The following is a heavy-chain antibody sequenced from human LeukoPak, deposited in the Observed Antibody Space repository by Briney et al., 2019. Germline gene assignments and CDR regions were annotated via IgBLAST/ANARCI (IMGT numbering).Heavy chain of an antibody. V-gene: IGHV3-23*01. D-gene: IGHD7-27*01. CDR2: ITTGGPNT. J-gene: IGHJ4*02. CDR3: AKDGGLWVSAHWGDS. Sequence: GGSLRLSCAASGLTFSSYTMSWVRQAPGKGLKWVSTITTGGPNTYYADSVKGRFTVSRDDSKSTLYLQMNSLRAEDTAVYYCAKDGGLWVSAHWGDSWGRGTLVTVSS. CDR1: GLTFSSYT.